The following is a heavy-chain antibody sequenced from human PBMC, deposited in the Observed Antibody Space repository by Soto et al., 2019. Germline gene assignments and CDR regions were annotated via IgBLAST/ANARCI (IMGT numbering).Heavy chain of an antibody. V-gene: IGHV4-59*01. CDR2: IFYTVKT. J-gene: IGHJ4*01. CDR3: ARLKRGYSYGSIIDF. CDR1: GDSIRHYY. D-gene: IGHD5-18*01. Sequence: SETLSLTCSVSGDSIRHYYWSWIRQSPGKGLEFLGYIFYTVKTTYNPSLKSRVAMSVDTSRNQFALKLRSVTAADTATYYCARLKRGYSYGSIIDFWGRGTPVTFSS.